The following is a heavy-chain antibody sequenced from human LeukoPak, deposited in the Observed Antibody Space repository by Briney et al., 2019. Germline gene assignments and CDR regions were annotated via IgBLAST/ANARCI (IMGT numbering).Heavy chain of an antibody. J-gene: IGHJ5*02. CDR1: GFTFSSYA. D-gene: IGHD2-2*01. V-gene: IGHV3-23*01. CDR2: ISGSGGST. CDR3: AKVLLRVGEFDP. Sequence: GGSLRLSCAASGFTFSSYAMSWVRQAPGKGLEWVSAISGSGGSTYYADSVKGRFTTSRDNSKNTLYLQMNSLRAEDTAVYYCAKVLLRVGEFDPWGQGTLVTVSS.